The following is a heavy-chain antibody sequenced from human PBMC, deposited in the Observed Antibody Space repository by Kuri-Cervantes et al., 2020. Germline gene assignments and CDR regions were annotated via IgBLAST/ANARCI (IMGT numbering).Heavy chain of an antibody. Sequence: SMNICCAASGTTSSDYYISWIRQAPGKGLEWVSYISSSGSTIYYADSLKGRYTISRDNAKNSQYLQMNSLRAEDTAVYYCAGVSVARYCSGGSCYLRYSYYYYGMDVWGQGTTVTVSS. V-gene: IGHV3-11*01. CDR3: AGVSVARYCSGGSCYLRYSYYYYGMDV. J-gene: IGHJ6*02. CDR2: ISSSGSTI. D-gene: IGHD2-15*01. CDR1: GTTSSDYY.